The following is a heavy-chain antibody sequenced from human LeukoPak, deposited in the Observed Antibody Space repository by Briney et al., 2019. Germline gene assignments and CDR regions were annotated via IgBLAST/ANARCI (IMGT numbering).Heavy chain of an antibody. Sequence: GGSLRLSCAASGFTFSSYAMSWVRQAPGKGLEWVSAISGSGGSTYYADSVKGRFTISRDNSKNTLYLQMNSLRAEDAAVYYCAKERATIVVVPAAPGTYYYYGMDVWGQGTTVNVSS. CDR2: ISGSGGST. J-gene: IGHJ6*02. CDR3: AKERATIVVVPAAPGTYYYYGMDV. CDR1: GFTFSSYA. V-gene: IGHV3-23*01. D-gene: IGHD2-2*01.